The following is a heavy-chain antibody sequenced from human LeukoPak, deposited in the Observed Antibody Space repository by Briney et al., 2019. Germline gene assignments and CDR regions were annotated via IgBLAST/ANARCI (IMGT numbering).Heavy chain of an antibody. D-gene: IGHD3-22*01. J-gene: IGHJ6*02. CDR3: ARDRSYYDSSGYYYYYGMDV. Sequence: PGGSLRLSCAASGFTFSSYGMHWVRQAPGKGLEWVAVIRYDGSNKYYADSVKGRFTISRDNSKNTLYLQMNSLRAEDTAVYYCARDRSYYDSSGYYYYYGMDVWGQGTTVTVSS. CDR1: GFTFSSYG. V-gene: IGHV3-33*01. CDR2: IRYDGSNK.